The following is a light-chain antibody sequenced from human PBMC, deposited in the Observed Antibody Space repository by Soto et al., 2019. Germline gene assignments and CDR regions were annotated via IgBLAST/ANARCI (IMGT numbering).Light chain of an antibody. V-gene: IGKV1-39*01. CDR3: LQTYSIPWT. J-gene: IGKJ1*01. Sequence: DIQMTQSPSSLSASAGDRVTITCRASQGTSNSLNWYQQKPGKAPNLLIYATFNLKSGVPSRFSGSGSGTNFILTISSLQPEDVATYYCLQTYSIPWTFGQGSKVAIK. CDR2: ATF. CDR1: QGTSNS.